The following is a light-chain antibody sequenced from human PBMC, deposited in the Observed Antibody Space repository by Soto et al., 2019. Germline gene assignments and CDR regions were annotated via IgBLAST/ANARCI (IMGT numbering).Light chain of an antibody. Sequence: QSVLTQPPSVSGAPGQRVTISCTGSSSNIGAGYDVHWYQQLPGTAPKLLIYANINRPSGVPGRFSGSKSGTSASLAITGLQAEDEADYYCQSYDSSLSGYVFGPGTKVTVL. J-gene: IGLJ1*01. CDR2: ANI. CDR1: SSNIGAGYD. CDR3: QSYDSSLSGYV. V-gene: IGLV1-40*01.